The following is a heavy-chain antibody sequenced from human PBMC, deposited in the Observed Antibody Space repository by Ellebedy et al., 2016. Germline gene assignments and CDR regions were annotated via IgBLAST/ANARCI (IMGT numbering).Heavy chain of an antibody. CDR1: GFTFSNAW. Sequence: GESLKISXAASGFTFSNAWMSWVRQAPGKGLEWVGRIKSKTDGGTTDYAAPVKGRFTISRDDSKNTLYLQMNSLKTEDTAVYYCTTEDFWSDYYFDYWGQGTLVTVSS. J-gene: IGHJ4*02. CDR2: IKSKTDGGTT. CDR3: TTEDFWSDYYFDY. D-gene: IGHD3-3*01. V-gene: IGHV3-15*01.